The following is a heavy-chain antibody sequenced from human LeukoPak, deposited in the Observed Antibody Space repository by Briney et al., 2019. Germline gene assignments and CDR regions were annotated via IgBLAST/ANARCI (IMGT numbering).Heavy chain of an antibody. J-gene: IGHJ5*02. CDR2: IYYSGST. CDR3: ARARGVATIADP. CDR1: GGSISSYY. D-gene: IGHD5-12*01. Sequence: KPSETLSLTCTVSGGSISSYYWSWIRQPPGKGLEWIGYIYYSGSTNYNPSLKSRVTISVDTSKNQFSLKLSSVTAADTAVYYCARARGVATIADPWGQGTLVTVSS. V-gene: IGHV4-59*01.